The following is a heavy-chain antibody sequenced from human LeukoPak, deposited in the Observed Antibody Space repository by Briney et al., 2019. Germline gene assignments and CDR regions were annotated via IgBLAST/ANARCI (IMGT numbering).Heavy chain of an antibody. D-gene: IGHD1-20*01. V-gene: IGHV3-11*01. J-gene: IGHJ4*02. CDR3: AREGSNWNADFDY. CDR1: GFTFSDYY. CDR2: ISSGGSTI. Sequence: GGSLRLSCAASGFTFSDYYMSWIRQAPGKGLEWVSYISSGGSTIYYADSVKGRFTISRDNAKNSLYLQMNSLRAEDTAVYYCAREGSNWNADFDYWGQGTLVTVSS.